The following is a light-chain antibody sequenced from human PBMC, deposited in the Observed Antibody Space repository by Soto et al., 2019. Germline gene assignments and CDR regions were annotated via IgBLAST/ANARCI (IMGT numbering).Light chain of an antibody. J-gene: IGKJ4*01. CDR1: QTINNY. CDR2: AAS. V-gene: IGKV1-39*01. CDR3: QESITAPLT. Sequence: DIQMTQSPSSLSASVGDRVTITCRASQTINNYLNLYQQKPGKAPKLLIYAASSLQSGVPSRFSGSGSGTDFTLTISSLQTEDSATYFCQESITAPLTFGGGTKVEVK.